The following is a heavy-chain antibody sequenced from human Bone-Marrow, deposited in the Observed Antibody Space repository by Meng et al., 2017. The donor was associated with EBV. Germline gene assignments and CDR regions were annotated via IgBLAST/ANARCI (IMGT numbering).Heavy chain of an antibody. D-gene: IGHD3-10*01. Sequence: EVQLVESGGGLVKPGGSLRLACGASGFTVGSYSMNWVRQAPGKGLEWVSSISSSSSYIYYADSVKGRFTISRDNAKNSLYLQMNSLRAEDTAVYYCASWGSGSYYLGIRENWYCDLWGRGTLVTVSS. CDR3: ASWGSGSYYLGIRENWYCDL. J-gene: IGHJ2*01. V-gene: IGHV3-21*01. CDR2: ISSSSSYI. CDR1: GFTVGSYS.